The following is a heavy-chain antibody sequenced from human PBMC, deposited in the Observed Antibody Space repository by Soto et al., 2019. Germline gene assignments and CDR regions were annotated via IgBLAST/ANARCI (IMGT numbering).Heavy chain of an antibody. V-gene: IGHV4-59*08. J-gene: IGHJ4*02. Sequence: SETLSLTCTVSGGSISSYYWSWIRQPPGKGLEWIGYIYYSGSTNYNPSLKSRVTISVDTSKNQFSLKLSSVTAADTAVYYCARVMITFGGVIVLFDYWGQGTLVTVSS. CDR3: ARVMITFGGVIVLFDY. CDR1: GGSISSYY. D-gene: IGHD3-16*02. CDR2: IYYSGST.